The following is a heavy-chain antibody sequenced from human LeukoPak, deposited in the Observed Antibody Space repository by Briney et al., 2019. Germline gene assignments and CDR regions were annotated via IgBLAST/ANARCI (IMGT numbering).Heavy chain of an antibody. CDR2: IYSGGST. Sequence: PGGSLRLSCAASGFTVSSNYMSWVRQAPGNGLEWVSVIYSGGSTYYADSVKGRFTISRDNSKNTLYLQMNSLRAEDTAVYYCARTYDGWNYFDYWGQGTLVTVSS. CDR3: ARTYDGWNYFDY. D-gene: IGHD3-22*01. J-gene: IGHJ4*02. CDR1: GFTVSSNY. V-gene: IGHV3-53*01.